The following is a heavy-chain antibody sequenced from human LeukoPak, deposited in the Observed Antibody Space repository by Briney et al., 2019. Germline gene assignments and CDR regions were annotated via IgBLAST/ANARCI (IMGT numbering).Heavy chain of an antibody. CDR1: GGSISSSSYY. V-gene: IGHV4-39*07. Sequence: SETLSLTCTVSGGSISSSSYYWGWLRQPPGKGLEWIGSIYYSGSTYYNPSLKSRVAISVDPSKHQSSLKLSSVTAADTAVYYSARDRYNWFDPWGQGTLVTVSS. CDR3: ARDRYNWFDP. CDR2: IYYSGST. J-gene: IGHJ5*02.